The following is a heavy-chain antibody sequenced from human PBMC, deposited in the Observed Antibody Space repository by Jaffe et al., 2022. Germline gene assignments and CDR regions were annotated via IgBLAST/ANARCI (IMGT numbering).Heavy chain of an antibody. CDR3: ARDSTFSSASGSYDY. Sequence: EVYLVESGGGFAQPGGSLRLSCAGSGITLRAYWIHWVRQVSGKGLEWVARINGDGSAAIYADSVEGRFTLSRDNAKNTVSLQMDSLRVDDTAIYYCARDSTFSSASGSYDYWGQGNLVTVSS. V-gene: IGHV3-74*01. J-gene: IGHJ4*02. D-gene: IGHD3-10*01. CDR2: INGDGSAA. CDR1: GITLRAYW.